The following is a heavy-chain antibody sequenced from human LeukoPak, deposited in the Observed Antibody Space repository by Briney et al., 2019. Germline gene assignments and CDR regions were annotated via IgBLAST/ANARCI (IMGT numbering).Heavy chain of an antibody. CDR1: GYTLSDLS. V-gene: IGHV1-24*01. J-gene: IGHJ4*02. Sequence: ASVKVSCKVSGYTLSDLSMHWVRQAPGKGLEWMGGFDPEDDETIYAQKFQGRVTMTEDTSTDTAYMDLSSLRSEDTAVYYCATNTRSSSGLVAFDYWGQGTLVTVSS. CDR3: ATNTRSSSGLVAFDY. D-gene: IGHD6-13*01. CDR2: FDPEDDET.